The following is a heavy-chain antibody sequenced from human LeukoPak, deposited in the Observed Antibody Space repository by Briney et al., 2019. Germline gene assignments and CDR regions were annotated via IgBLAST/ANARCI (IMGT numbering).Heavy chain of an antibody. V-gene: IGHV1-8*03. CDR2: MNPNSGNT. D-gene: IGHD3-10*01. J-gene: IGHJ5*02. CDR3: ARNYYGSGRSKRFDP. CDR1: GYTFTGYY. Sequence: ASVKVSCKASGYTFTGYYMHWVRQATGQGLEWMGWMNPNSGNTGYAQKFQGRVTITRNTSISTAYMELSSLRSEDTAVYYCARNYYGSGRSKRFDPWGQGTLVTVSS.